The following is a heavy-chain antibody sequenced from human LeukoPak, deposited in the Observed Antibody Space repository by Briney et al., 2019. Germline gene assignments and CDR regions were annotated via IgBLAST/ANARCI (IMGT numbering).Heavy chain of an antibody. CDR3: AKTSARYSSSSFDY. V-gene: IGHV3-30*02. J-gene: IGHJ4*02. CDR2: IRYDGSNK. D-gene: IGHD6-6*01. Sequence: GGSLRLSCAASGFTFSSYGMHWVRQAPGKGLEWVAFIRYDGSNKYYADSVKGRFTISRDNSKNTLYLQMNSLRAEDTAVYYCAKTSARYSSSSFDYWGQGTLVTVSS. CDR1: GFTFSSYG.